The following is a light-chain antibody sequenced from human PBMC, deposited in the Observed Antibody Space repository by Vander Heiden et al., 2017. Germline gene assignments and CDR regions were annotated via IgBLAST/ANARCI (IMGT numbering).Light chain of an antibody. CDR3: QQYDGLPYT. CDR2: DAS. CDR1: QDIKYS. V-gene: IGKV1-33*01. Sequence: DIHLTQSPSSLSASVGDRVTITCQASQDIKYSLNWYQQKPGKAPSLLIYDASNLDTEVPSRFSGSGSGTDFTFTVTGLRPEDIATYYCQQYDGLPYTFGHGTKVEI. J-gene: IGKJ2*01.